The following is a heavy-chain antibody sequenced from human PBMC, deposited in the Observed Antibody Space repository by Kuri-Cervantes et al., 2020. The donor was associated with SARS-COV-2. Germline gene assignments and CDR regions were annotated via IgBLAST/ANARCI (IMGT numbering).Heavy chain of an antibody. CDR2: IRSSSSII. V-gene: IGHV3-48*01. J-gene: IGHJ6*02. CDR1: GFTVSGNY. D-gene: IGHD1-7*01. Sequence: GESLKISCAASGFTVSGNYMNWVRQAPGKGLEWVSYIRSSSSIIYYADSVKGRFTVSRDNVKNSLYLQMNSLRAEDTAVYYCAAELVAAYGMDVWGQGTTVTVSS. CDR3: AAELVAAYGMDV.